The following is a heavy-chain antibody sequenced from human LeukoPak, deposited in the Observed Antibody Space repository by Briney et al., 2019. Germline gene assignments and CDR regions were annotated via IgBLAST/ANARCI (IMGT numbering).Heavy chain of an antibody. V-gene: IGHV1-69*04. CDR2: IIPIFGIA. D-gene: IGHD6-13*01. CDR1: GGTFSSYA. Sequence: GASVKVSCKASGGTFSSYAISWVRQAPGQGLEWMGRIIPIFGIANYAQKFQGRVTITADKSTSTAYMELSSLRSEDTAVYYCARGKSSSWSRPNWFDPWGQGTPVTVSS. CDR3: ARGKSSSWSRPNWFDP. J-gene: IGHJ5*02.